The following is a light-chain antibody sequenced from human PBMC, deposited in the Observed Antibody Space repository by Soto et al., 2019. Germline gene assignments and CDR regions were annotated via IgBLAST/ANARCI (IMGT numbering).Light chain of an antibody. J-gene: IGKJ2*01. V-gene: IGKV1-5*01. Sequence: DIQMTQSPSTLSASVGDRVTITCRASQNISVWLAWYQQRPGQAPKFLIYDASNLETGVSSRFSGSGSGTEFTLTIRSLQPDDFATYYCQQYNSSPPTFGQGTQLEIK. CDR1: QNISVW. CDR3: QQYNSSPPT. CDR2: DAS.